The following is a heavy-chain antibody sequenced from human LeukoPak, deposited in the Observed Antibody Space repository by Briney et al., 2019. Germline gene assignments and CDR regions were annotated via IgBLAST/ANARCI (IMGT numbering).Heavy chain of an antibody. CDR1: GGSISSGGYS. J-gene: IGHJ4*02. Sequence: SQTLSFTGAGYGGSISSGGYSWSWLRQPPGKGLWWIGYIYHSGSTYYDPSLKSRVTISVDRSKNQFSLKLSSVTAADTAVYYCAGSGYSFDYWGQGTLVTVSS. CDR2: IYHSGST. V-gene: IGHV4-30-2*01. CDR3: AGSGYSFDY. D-gene: IGHD5-18*01.